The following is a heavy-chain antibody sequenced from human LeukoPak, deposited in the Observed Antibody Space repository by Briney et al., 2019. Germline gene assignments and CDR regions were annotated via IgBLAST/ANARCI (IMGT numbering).Heavy chain of an antibody. CDR2: IIPIFGTA. CDR1: GGTFSSYA. J-gene: IGHJ4*02. V-gene: IGHV1-69*05. D-gene: IGHD3-22*01. Sequence: SVKVSCKASGGTFSSYAISWVRQAPGQGLEWMGRIIPIFGTANYAQKFQGRVTITTDGSTSTAYMELSSLRSEDTAVYYCARGSSSYYYDSSGYYELDYWGQGTLVTVSS. CDR3: ARGSSSYYYDSSGYYELDY.